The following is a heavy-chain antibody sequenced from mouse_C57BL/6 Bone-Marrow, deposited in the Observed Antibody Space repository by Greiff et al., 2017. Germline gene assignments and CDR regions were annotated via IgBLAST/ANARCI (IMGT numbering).Heavy chain of an antibody. J-gene: IGHJ3*01. D-gene: IGHD2-5*01. CDR3: ATMDSNYTWFAY. V-gene: IGHV1-18*01. CDR2: INPNNGGT. Sequence: EVKLQESGPELVKPGASVKIPCKASGYTFTDYNMDWVKQSHGKSLEWIGDINPNNGGTIYNQKFKGKATLTVDKSSSTAYMELRSLTSEDTAVYYCATMDSNYTWFAYWGQGTLVTVSA. CDR1: GYTFTDYN.